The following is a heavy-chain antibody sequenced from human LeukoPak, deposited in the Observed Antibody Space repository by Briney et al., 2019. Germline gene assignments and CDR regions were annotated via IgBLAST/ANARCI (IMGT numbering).Heavy chain of an antibody. CDR2: IYYNGNT. V-gene: IGHV4-31*03. CDR1: GGSISSGGYY. CDR3: AREGYYDILTGYYHNWFDP. Sequence: SETLSLTCTVSGGSISSGGYYWSWIRQHPGKGLEWIGHIYYNGNTYYNPSLKSRLTISGDTSKNQFSLKLASVTAADTAVYYCAREGYYDILTGYYHNWFDPWGQGTLVTVSP. D-gene: IGHD3-9*01. J-gene: IGHJ5*02.